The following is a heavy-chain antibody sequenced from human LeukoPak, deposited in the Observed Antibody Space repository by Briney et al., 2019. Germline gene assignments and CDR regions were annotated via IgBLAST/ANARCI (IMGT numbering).Heavy chain of an antibody. J-gene: IGHJ6*03. CDR1: GITVSSNY. CDR2: IYSGGKT. V-gene: IGHV3-53*01. Sequence: HPGGSLRLSCAASGITVSSNYMNWVRQAPGKGLEWVSVIYSGGKTNYADSVKGRFTISRDNSKNTLYLQMNSLRAEDTAVYYCAKPVRAAQYYYYYYMDVWGKGTTVTVSS. D-gene: IGHD2-15*01. CDR3: AKPVRAAQYYYYYYMDV.